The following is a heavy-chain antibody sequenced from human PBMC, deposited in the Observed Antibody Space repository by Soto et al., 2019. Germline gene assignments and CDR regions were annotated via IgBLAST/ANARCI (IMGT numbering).Heavy chain of an antibody. CDR2: IYPGDSDT. V-gene: IGHV5-51*01. Sequence: GESLKISCNGSGYSFTSYWIGLVLQMPGKGLDWMGIIYPGDSDTRYSPSFQGQVTISADKSISTAYLQWSSLKASDTAMYYCARHEVVVPAAIMGSGGWFDPWGQGTLVT. CDR1: GYSFTSYW. J-gene: IGHJ5*02. D-gene: IGHD2-2*01. CDR3: ARHEVVVPAAIMGSGGWFDP.